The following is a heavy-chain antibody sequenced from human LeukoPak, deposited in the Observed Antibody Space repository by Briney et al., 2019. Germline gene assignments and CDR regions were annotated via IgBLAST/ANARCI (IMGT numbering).Heavy chain of an antibody. CDR1: GGSISSYY. D-gene: IGHD6-19*01. J-gene: IGHJ4*02. CDR3: ARVSSSSGWYYFDN. V-gene: IGHV4-59*01. CDR2: IYYSGST. Sequence: SETLSLTCTVSGGSISSYYWSWIRQPPGKGLEWIGYIYYSGSTNYNPSLKSRVTISVDTSKNQFSLKLSSVTAADTAVYYCARVSSSSGWYYFDNWGQGTLVTVSS.